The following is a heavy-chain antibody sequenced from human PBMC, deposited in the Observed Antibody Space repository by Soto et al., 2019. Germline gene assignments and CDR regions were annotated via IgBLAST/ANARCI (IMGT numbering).Heavy chain of an antibody. CDR2: INPNSGGT. D-gene: IGHD2-15*01. CDR3: ATCYSNYYYYGMDV. CDR1: GYTFTGYY. Sequence: ASVKGSCKASGYTFTGYYMHWVRQAPGQGLEWMGWINPNSGGTNYAQKFQGWVTMTRDTSISTAYMELSRLRSDDTAVYYCATCYSNYYYYGMDVWGQGTTVTVSS. J-gene: IGHJ6*02. V-gene: IGHV1-2*04.